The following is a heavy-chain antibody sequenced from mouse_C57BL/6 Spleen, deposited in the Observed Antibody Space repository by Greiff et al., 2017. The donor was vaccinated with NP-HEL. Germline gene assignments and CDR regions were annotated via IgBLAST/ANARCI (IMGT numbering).Heavy chain of an antibody. J-gene: IGHJ2*01. Sequence: QVQLQQPGAELVKPGASVKLSCKASGYTFTSYWMHWVKQRPGRGLEWIGRIDPNSGGTKYNEKFKSKATLTVDKPSSTAYMQLSILTSEDSAVYYCAIYYDYDGPYLDYWGQGTTLTVSS. CDR3: AIYYDYDGPYLDY. D-gene: IGHD2-4*01. CDR2: IDPNSGGT. V-gene: IGHV1-72*01. CDR1: GYTFTSYW.